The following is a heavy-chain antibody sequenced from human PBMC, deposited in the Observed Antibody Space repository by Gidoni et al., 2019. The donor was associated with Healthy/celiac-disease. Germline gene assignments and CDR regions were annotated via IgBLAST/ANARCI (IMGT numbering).Heavy chain of an antibody. CDR3: ARLAPLPGTNYYYYYMDV. CDR1: GGSISSGSYY. V-gene: IGHV4-61*02. CDR2: IHTSGST. J-gene: IGHJ6*03. D-gene: IGHD2-2*01. Sequence: QVQLQESGPGLVKPSQTLSLTCTVPGGSISSGSYYWSWIRQPAGKGLEWIGRIHTSGSTNYNPSLKSRVTMSVDTSKNQFSLKLSSVTAADTAVYYCARLAPLPGTNYYYYYMDVWGKGTTVTVSS.